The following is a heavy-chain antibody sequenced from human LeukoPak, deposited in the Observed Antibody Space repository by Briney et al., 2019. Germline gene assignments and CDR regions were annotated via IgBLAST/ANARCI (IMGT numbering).Heavy chain of an antibody. V-gene: IGHV4-39*01. D-gene: IGHD5-18*01. J-gene: IGHJ4*02. CDR3: ARHSSYGLGIIDY. Sequence: RPSETLSLTCTVSGGSISSSSYYWGWIRQPPGKGLEWIGSIYYSGSTYYNPSLKSRVTISVDASKNQFSLKLSSVTAADTAVYYCARHSSYGLGIIDYWGQGTLVTVSS. CDR1: GGSISSSSYY. CDR2: IYYSGST.